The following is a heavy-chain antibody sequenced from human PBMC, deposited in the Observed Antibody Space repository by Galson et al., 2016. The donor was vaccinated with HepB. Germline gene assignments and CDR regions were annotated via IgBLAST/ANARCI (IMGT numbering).Heavy chain of an antibody. CDR3: ARVRVSTTVVTRPIDY. CDR2: ITSGSTYT. J-gene: IGHJ4*02. V-gene: IGHV3-11*06. D-gene: IGHD4-23*01. CDR1: GFSFSDYY. Sequence: SLRLSCAASGFSFSDYYMAWIRQAPGKGLELISYITSGSTYTNHAGSLKGRFTISRDDPKNSVYLQMYSLRADDTAIYFCARVRVSTTVVTRPIDYWGPGTLVTVSS.